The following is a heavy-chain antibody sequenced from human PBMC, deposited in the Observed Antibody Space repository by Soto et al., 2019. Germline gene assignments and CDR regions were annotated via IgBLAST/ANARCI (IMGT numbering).Heavy chain of an antibody. V-gene: IGHV4-39*01. D-gene: IGHD2-21*02. J-gene: IGHJ5*02. CDR3: ARHPSDFWFDP. Sequence: LSLTCAVSGGSISSSSYFWGWIRQPPGKGLEWIGSIYYSGSTYYNPSLKSRVTVSVDTSKNQFSLKLSSVTAADTAVYYCARHPSDFWFDPWGQGTLVTVSS. CDR2: IYYSGST. CDR1: GGSISSSSYF.